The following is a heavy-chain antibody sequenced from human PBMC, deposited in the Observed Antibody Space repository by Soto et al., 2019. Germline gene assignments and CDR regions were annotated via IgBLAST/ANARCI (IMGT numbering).Heavy chain of an antibody. CDR1: GGSISGYY. CDR3: ATLGYCISTSCYAPGIDY. V-gene: IGHV4-30-4*02. J-gene: IGHJ4*02. D-gene: IGHD2-2*01. Sequence: PSDTLSLTCAVYGGSISGYYWSWIRQPPGKGLEWIGYIYYSGSTYYNPSLKSRVTISVDTSKNQFSLKLSSVTAADTAVYYCATLGYCISTSCYAPGIDYWGQGTLVTVSS. CDR2: IYYSGST.